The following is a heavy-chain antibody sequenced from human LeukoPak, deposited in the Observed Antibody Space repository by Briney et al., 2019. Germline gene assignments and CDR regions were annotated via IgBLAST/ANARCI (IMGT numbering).Heavy chain of an antibody. J-gene: IGHJ4*02. CDR2: INHSGST. D-gene: IGHD2-8*02. CDR1: GGSFSGYY. CDR3: ARQGRVLRGYYFDY. V-gene: IGHV4-34*01. Sequence: SETLSLTCAVYGGSFSGYYWSWIRQPPGKGLEWIGEINHSGSTNYNPSLKSRVTISVDTSKNQFSLKLSSVTAADTAVYYCARQGRVLRGYYFDYWGQGTLVTVSS.